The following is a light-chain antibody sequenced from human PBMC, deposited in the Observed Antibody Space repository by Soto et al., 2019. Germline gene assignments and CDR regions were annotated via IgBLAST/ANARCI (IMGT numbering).Light chain of an antibody. V-gene: IGKV1-5*01. CDR1: QSISTW. J-gene: IGKJ4*01. CDR2: DAS. CDR3: QQYNSYSLT. Sequence: DIQMTQSPSTLSASVGDRVTITCRASQSISTWLAWYQQKPGKAPKNLIYDASSLKSGVPSRFSGGGSGTEFTLTISSLQPDDFATYYCQQYNSYSLTFGGGTKVEIE.